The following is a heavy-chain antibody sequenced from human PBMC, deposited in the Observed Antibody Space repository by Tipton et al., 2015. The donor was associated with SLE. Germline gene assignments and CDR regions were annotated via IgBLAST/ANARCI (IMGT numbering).Heavy chain of an antibody. CDR1: GGSISSYY. Sequence: TLSLTCTVSGGSISSYYWSWIRQPPGKGLEWIGYIYYSGSTNYNPSLKSRVTISVDTSKNQFSLKLSSVTAADTAVYYCARVDSSSETPTFDYWGQGTLVTVSS. CDR2: IYYSGST. D-gene: IGHD6-6*01. CDR3: ARVDSSSETPTFDY. J-gene: IGHJ4*02. V-gene: IGHV4-59*01.